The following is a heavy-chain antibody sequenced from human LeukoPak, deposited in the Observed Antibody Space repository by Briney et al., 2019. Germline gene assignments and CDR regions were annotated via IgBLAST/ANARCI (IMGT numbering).Heavy chain of an antibody. CDR2: IYYSGST. D-gene: IGHD3-22*01. J-gene: IGHJ4*02. CDR3: ASLVVVTYQGYYFDY. V-gene: IGHV4-59*01. CDR1: GGSISSYY. Sequence: SETLSLTCTVSGGSISSYYWSWIQQPPGKGLEWIGYIYYSGSTNYNPSLKSRVTISVDTSKNQFSLKLSSVTAADTAVYYCASLVVVTYQGYYFDYWGQGTLVTVSS.